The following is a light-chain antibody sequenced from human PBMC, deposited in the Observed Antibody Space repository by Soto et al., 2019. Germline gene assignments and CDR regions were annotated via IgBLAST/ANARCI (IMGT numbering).Light chain of an antibody. Sequence: EILLTQSPGTLSLSPGDIATLSCRASPSVSTSQLAWYQQKPGQAPRLLIYGASNRATVIPDRFSGSGSGTDFTLTISRLEPEDFAVYYCQQRSNWPPKITFGQGTRLEIK. CDR2: GAS. J-gene: IGKJ5*01. CDR1: PSVSTSQ. CDR3: QQRSNWPPKIT. V-gene: IGKV3D-20*02.